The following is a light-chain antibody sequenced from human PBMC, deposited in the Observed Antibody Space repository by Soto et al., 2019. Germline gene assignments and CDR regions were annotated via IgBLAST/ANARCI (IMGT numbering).Light chain of an antibody. CDR1: IRDVGSRNF. V-gene: IGLV2-23*03. J-gene: IGLJ2*01. CDR2: EGS. CDR3: CSYAPGDSFSVI. Sequence: QSALTQPASVSGSPGQSITISCTGTIRDVGSRNFVSWYQQQPGKAPKLMIYEGSKRPSGVSSRFSGSKSGNTASLTISGLQAEDEGDYYCCSYAPGDSFSVIFGGGTKLTVL.